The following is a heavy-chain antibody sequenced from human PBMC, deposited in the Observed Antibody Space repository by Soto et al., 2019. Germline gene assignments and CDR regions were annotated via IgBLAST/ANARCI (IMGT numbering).Heavy chain of an antibody. V-gene: IGHV3-33*08. D-gene: IGHD3-10*01. Sequence: AGGSLRLSCAASGFTVSSNYMSWVRQAPGKGLEWVAVIWYDGSNKYYADSVKGRFTISRDNSKNTLYLQMNSLGAEDTAVYYCARDGSIRLYFDYWGQGTLVTVSS. CDR1: GFTVSSNY. CDR3: ARDGSIRLYFDY. CDR2: IWYDGSNK. J-gene: IGHJ4*02.